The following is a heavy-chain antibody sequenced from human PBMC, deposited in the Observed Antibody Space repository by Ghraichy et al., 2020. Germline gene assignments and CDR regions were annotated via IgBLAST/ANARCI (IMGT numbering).Heavy chain of an antibody. Sequence: GGSLRLSCAASGFTFSGYAMSWVRQAPGKGLEWVSAISGSGGTTYYADSVKGRFTISRDNSRSTLYLQTISLRAEDTAVYYCAKGRSSGWYEAFDTWGQGTMVTVSS. V-gene: IGHV3-23*01. CDR2: ISGSGGTT. D-gene: IGHD6-19*01. CDR3: AKGRSSGWYEAFDT. CDR1: GFTFSGYA. J-gene: IGHJ3*02.